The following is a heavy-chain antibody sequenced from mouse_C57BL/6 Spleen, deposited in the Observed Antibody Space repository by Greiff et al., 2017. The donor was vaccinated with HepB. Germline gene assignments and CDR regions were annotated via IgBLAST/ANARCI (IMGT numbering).Heavy chain of an antibody. CDR1: GFTFSSYT. CDR3: ARQAELGRRYFDV. Sequence: EVQGVESGGGLVKPGGSLKLSCAASGFTFSSYTMSWVRQTPEKRLEWVATISGGGGNTYYPDSVKGRFTISRDNAKNTLYLQMSSLRSEDTALYYCARQAELGRRYFDVWGTGTTVTVSS. J-gene: IGHJ1*03. V-gene: IGHV5-9*01. D-gene: IGHD4-1*01. CDR2: ISGGGGNT.